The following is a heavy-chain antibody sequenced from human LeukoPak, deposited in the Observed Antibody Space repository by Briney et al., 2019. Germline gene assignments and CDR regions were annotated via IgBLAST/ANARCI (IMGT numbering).Heavy chain of an antibody. V-gene: IGHV3-23*01. CDR2: ISGSGGST. D-gene: IGHD3-10*01. CDR3: ARERRIYGSGSPLDY. Sequence: GGSLRLSCAASGFTFSSYAMSWVRQAPGKGLEWVSAISGSGGSTYYADSVKGRFTISRDNAKNSLYLQMNSLRAEDTAVYYCARERRIYGSGSPLDYWGQGTLVTVSS. J-gene: IGHJ4*02. CDR1: GFTFSSYA.